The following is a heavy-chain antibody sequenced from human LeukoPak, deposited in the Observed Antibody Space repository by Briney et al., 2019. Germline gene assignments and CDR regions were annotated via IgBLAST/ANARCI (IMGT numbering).Heavy chain of an antibody. CDR1: GFTFSHYW. D-gene: IGHD3-22*01. Sequence: GGSLRLSCEASGFTFSHYWMHWVRQAPGKGLVWVSRTNTDGSSTRYMDSAKGRFTISRDKAKNTIYLHMNSLRAEDTAVYYCVPSDSSGLDWGQGTLVTVSS. J-gene: IGHJ4*02. CDR2: TNTDGSST. CDR3: VPSDSSGLD. V-gene: IGHV3-74*01.